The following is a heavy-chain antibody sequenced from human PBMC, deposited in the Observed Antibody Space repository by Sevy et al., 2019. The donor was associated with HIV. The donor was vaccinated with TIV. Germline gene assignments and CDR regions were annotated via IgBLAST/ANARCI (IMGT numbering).Heavy chain of an antibody. CDR2: ISSSSTYI. CDR1: GFTIRTYN. Sequence: GGSLRLSCAASGFTIRTYNMNWVRQAPGKGLEWVSSISSSSTYIYYADSVKGRFTISRDNAKNSLYLQMSSLRAEDTAVYYCARDLVIPATTDYFYYGMDVWGLGTTVTVSS. V-gene: IGHV3-21*01. CDR3: ARDLVIPATTDYFYYGMDV. J-gene: IGHJ6*02. D-gene: IGHD2-15*01.